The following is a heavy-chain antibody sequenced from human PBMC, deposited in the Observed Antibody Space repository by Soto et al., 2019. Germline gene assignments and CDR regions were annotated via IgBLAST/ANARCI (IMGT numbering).Heavy chain of an antibody. V-gene: IGHV1-69*01. CDR1: GGTFSRYA. Sequence: QVQLVQSGAEVKKPGSSVKVSCKASGGTFSRYAISWVRQAPGQGLEWMGGIIPIFGTANYAQKFQGRVTITAGESPSTAYMELSSLRFEDTAVYYCARAIVGPTTTGWLDPWGQGTLVTVSS. CDR3: ARAIVGPTTTGWLDP. CDR2: IIPIFGTA. D-gene: IGHD1-26*01. J-gene: IGHJ5*02.